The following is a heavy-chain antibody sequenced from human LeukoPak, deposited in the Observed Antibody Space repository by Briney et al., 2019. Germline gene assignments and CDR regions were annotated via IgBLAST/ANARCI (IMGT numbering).Heavy chain of an antibody. Sequence: SVKVSCKASGFTFTSSAMQWVRQARGQRLEWIGWIVVGSGNTNYAQEFQERVTITRDMSTSTAYMELSSLRSEDTAVYYCAALPTTVTRPDNLFDPWGQGTLVTVSS. V-gene: IGHV1-58*02. CDR1: GFTFTSSA. J-gene: IGHJ5*02. D-gene: IGHD4-17*01. CDR3: AALPTTVTRPDNLFDP. CDR2: IVVGSGNT.